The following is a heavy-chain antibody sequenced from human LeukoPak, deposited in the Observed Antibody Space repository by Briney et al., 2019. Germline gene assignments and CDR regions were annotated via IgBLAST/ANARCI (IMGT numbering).Heavy chain of an antibody. D-gene: IGHD3-22*01. J-gene: IGHJ6*02. CDR2: INHSGST. CDR1: GGSFSGYY. V-gene: IGHV4-34*01. CDR3: ARGVLYYDSSGYPDYYYYYGMDV. Sequence: SETLSLTCAVYGGSFSGYYWSWIRQPPGKGLKWIGEINHSGSTNYNPSLKSRVTISVDTSKNQFSLKLSSVTAADTAVYYCARGVLYYDSSGYPDYYYYYGMDVWGQGTTVTVSS.